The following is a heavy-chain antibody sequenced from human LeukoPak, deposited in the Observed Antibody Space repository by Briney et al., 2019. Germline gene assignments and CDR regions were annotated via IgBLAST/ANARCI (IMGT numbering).Heavy chain of an antibody. Sequence: GGSLRLSCAASGFTFDDYAMHWVRQAPGKGLEWVSGISWNSGSIGYADSVKGRFTISRDNAKNSLYLQMNSLRAEDTALYYCAKDNYGDYQAFDIWGQGTMVTVSS. J-gene: IGHJ3*02. D-gene: IGHD4-17*01. CDR2: ISWNSGSI. CDR1: GFTFDDYA. CDR3: AKDNYGDYQAFDI. V-gene: IGHV3-9*01.